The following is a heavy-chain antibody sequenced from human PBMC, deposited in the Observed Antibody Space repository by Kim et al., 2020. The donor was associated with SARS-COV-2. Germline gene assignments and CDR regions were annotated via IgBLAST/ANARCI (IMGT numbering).Heavy chain of an antibody. J-gene: IGHJ4*02. V-gene: IGHV3-30*18. Sequence: GGSLRLSCAAYGFTFSSYGMHWVRQAPGKGLEWVAVISYDGSNKYYADSVKGRFTISRDNSKNTLYLQMNSLRAEDTAVYYCAKALFTSTYYYDSSGDYWGQGTLVTVSS. D-gene: IGHD3-22*01. CDR3: AKALFTSTYYYDSSGDY. CDR1: GFTFSSYG. CDR2: ISYDGSNK.